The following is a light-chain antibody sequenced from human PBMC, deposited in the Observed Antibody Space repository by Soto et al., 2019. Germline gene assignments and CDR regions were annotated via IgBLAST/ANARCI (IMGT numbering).Light chain of an antibody. Sequence: QSVLTQPPSASGSPGQSVTISCTGTSSDVGGYNYVSWYQQHPGKAPKLMIYEVTKRPSGVPDRFSGSKSGNTASLTVSGVQAEDEAYYYCSYYAGGYNEVFGTGTKLTVL. CDR2: EVT. J-gene: IGLJ1*01. CDR1: SSDVGGYNY. V-gene: IGLV2-8*01. CDR3: SYYAGGYNEV.